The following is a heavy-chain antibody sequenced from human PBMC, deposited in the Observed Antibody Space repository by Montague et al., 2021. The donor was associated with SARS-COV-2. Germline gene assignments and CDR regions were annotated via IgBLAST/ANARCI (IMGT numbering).Heavy chain of an antibody. V-gene: IGHV4-39*07. Sequence: SETLSLTCTVSGGSISSSNYFWGWIRQPPGKGLEWIGSIYFGGGTYYNPSLKSRVTISVDTSKNQFSLKLTSVTAADTAVYWCARDARTGVSVDATEGGFDYWGQGTLVTVSS. D-gene: IGHD3-10*01. J-gene: IGHJ4*02. CDR2: IYFGGGT. CDR1: GGSISSSNYF. CDR3: ARDARTGVSVDATEGGFDY.